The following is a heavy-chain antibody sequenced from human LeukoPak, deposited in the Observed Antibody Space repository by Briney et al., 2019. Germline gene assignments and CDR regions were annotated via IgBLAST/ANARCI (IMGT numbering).Heavy chain of an antibody. CDR1: GGTFISYA. CDR2: IIPIFDTA. D-gene: IGHD3-16*02. J-gene: IGHJ4*02. V-gene: IGHV1-69*13. Sequence: SVKVSCKASGGTFISYAISWVRQAPGQGLEWMGGIIPIFDTANYAQNFQGRVTITADESTSTAYMELSSLRSEDTAVYYCARDRYPYDYVWGTYRFNYFDYWGQGTLVTVSS. CDR3: ARDRYPYDYVWGTYRFNYFDY.